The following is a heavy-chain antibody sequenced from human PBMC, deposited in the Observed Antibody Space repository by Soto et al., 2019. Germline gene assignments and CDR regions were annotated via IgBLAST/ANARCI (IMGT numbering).Heavy chain of an antibody. D-gene: IGHD1-1*01. CDR2: ISYDGSNK. V-gene: IGHV3-30*18. Sequence: GGSLRLSCAASGFTFSSYGMHWVRQAPGKGLEWVAVISYDGSNKYYADSVKGRFTISRDNSKNTLYLQMNSLRAEDTAVYYCAKDLPGTIYYYGMDVWGQGTTVTVSS. CDR1: GFTFSSYG. J-gene: IGHJ6*02. CDR3: AKDLPGTIYYYGMDV.